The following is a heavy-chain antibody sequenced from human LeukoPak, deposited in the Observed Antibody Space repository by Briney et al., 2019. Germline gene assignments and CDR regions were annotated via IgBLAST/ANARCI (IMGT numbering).Heavy chain of an antibody. V-gene: IGHV1-3*01. D-gene: IGHD3-22*01. Sequence: GASVKVSCKASGYTFTSYAMHWVRQAPGQRLEWMGWINAGNGNTKYSQKFQGRVTITRDTSASTAYMELSSLRSEDTAVYYCARCPATDYFDSSAYPFDYWGQGTLVTVSS. CDR3: ARCPATDYFDSSAYPFDY. CDR2: INAGNGNT. CDR1: GYTFTSYA. J-gene: IGHJ4*02.